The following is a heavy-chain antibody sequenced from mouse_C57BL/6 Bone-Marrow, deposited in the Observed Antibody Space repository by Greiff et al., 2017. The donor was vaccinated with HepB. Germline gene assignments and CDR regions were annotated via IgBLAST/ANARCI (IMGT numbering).Heavy chain of an antibody. J-gene: IGHJ3*01. D-gene: IGHD1-1*01. CDR1: GYTFTSYG. CDR3: ARLLLLRSSGGFAY. CDR2: IYPRSGNT. V-gene: IGHV1-81*01. Sequence: QVHVKQSGAELARPGASVKLSCKASGYTFTSYGISWVKQRTGQGLEWIGEIYPRSGNTYYNEKFKGKATLTADKSSSTAYMELRSLTSEDSAVYFCARLLLLRSSGGFAYWGQGTLVTVSA.